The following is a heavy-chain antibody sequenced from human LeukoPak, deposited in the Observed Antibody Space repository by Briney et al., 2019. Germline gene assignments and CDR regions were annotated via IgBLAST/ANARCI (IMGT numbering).Heavy chain of an antibody. CDR3: ARAVRGYYFDY. D-gene: IGHD1-26*01. CDR1: GLTVSTNY. Sequence: GGSLRPSCAPSGLTVSTNYMSWVRQAPGKGLEWVSVIYSGGTTHYADSAKGRFTISRDNSKNTLYLQMNSLRAEDTAVYYCARAVRGYYFDYWGQGTLVTVSS. J-gene: IGHJ4*02. CDR2: IYSGGTT. V-gene: IGHV3-53*01.